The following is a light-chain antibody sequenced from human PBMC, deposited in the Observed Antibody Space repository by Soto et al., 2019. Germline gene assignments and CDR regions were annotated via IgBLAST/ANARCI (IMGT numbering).Light chain of an antibody. J-gene: IGLJ1*01. CDR2: EVT. Sequence: QSVLTQPPSASGSPGQSVTIPCTGTSIDVGGYDHVSWYQQHPGKAPKLMIYEVTKRPAGVPDRFSGSKSGNTASLTVSGLQAEDEADYYCSSDAGNYNYVFGTGTKVTVL. V-gene: IGLV2-8*01. CDR3: SSDAGNYNYV. CDR1: SIDVGGYDH.